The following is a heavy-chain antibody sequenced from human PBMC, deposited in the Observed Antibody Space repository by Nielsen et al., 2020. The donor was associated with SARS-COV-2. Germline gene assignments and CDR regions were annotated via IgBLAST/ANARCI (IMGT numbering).Heavy chain of an antibody. V-gene: IGHV3-23*01. D-gene: IGHD3-22*01. CDR3: ARLWDDGYYFDTGPYDY. Sequence: GGSLRLSCAASGFTFSDYAMAWVRKAPGKGLEWVSAIRTSDDPTYYADSVKGRFTISRDNAKNTLYLQMNGLRAEDTAVYYCARLWDDGYYFDTGPYDYWGQGTLVTVSS. CDR2: IRTSDDPT. J-gene: IGHJ4*02. CDR1: GFTFSDYA.